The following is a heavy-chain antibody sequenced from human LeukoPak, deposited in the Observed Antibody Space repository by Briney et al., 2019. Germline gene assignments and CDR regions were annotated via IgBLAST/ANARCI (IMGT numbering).Heavy chain of an antibody. CDR1: GYTFTSYY. CDR2: INPSGGST. J-gene: IGHJ4*02. V-gene: IGHV1-46*01. CDR3: ARGPPRRDGYNPFSFDY. D-gene: IGHD5-24*01. Sequence: ASVKVSCKASGYTFTSYYMHWVRQAPGQGLEWMEIINPSGGSTSYAQKFQGRVTMTRDMSTSTVYMELSSLRSEDTAVYYCARGPPRRDGYNPFSFDYWGQGTLVTVSS.